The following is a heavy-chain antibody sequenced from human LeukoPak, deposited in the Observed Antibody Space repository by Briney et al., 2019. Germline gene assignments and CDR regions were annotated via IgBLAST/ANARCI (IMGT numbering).Heavy chain of an antibody. V-gene: IGHV3-11*01. J-gene: IGHJ3*01. CDR1: GFIFTDYY. D-gene: IGHD4-23*01. CDR2: ISSRDVTM. Sequence: GGSLRLSCAASGFIFTDYYMTWIRQAPGKGLEWLSYISSRDVTMFYADSVKGRFSVSRDNAKNLLYLKMTSLTVEDTAVYFCARDYGGNSGHAFDVWGQGAMVTVSS. CDR3: ARDYGGNSGHAFDV.